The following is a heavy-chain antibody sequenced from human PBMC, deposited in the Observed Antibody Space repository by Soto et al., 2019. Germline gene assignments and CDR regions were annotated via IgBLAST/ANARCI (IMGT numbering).Heavy chain of an antibody. CDR3: ARVSSTGIDYGAYKPYWYFDL. V-gene: IGHV1-69*01. CDR2: INPLFGTA. D-gene: IGHD4-17*01. CDR1: GGTFSSYA. Sequence: QVQLVQSGAEVKKPGSSVKVSCKASGGTFSSYAISWVRQAPGQGLECMGGINPLFGTANYAQKFQGRVTITADESTSTAYMEVSSLRSEDTAVYYCARVSSTGIDYGAYKPYWYFDLWGRGTLVTVSS. J-gene: IGHJ2*01.